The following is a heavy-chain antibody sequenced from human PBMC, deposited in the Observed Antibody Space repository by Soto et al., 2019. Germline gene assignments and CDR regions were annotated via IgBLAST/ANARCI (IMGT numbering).Heavy chain of an antibody. CDR1: GGGNLRDYR. D-gene: IGHD2-21*02. J-gene: IGHJ4*02. V-gene: IGHV1-69*01. CDR2: IIPKLGSA. Sequence: QVQLVQSGAEVKKPGSSVQVSCKASGGGNLRDYRTTWVRQAPGQGLEWMGGIIPKLGSANYAQNFEGRVTITADESTSAVYRELRSLRSDDTAVYYCARGGDGYNCGALYWGQGTPVTVSS. CDR3: ARGGDGYNCGALY.